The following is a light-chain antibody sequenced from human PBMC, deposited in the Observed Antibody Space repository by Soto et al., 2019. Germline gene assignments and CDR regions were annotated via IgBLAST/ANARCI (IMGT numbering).Light chain of an antibody. Sequence: QSVLTQPPSVSAAPGQKVTISCSGSSSNIENYYVSWYQQLPGTAPKLLIYDNNKRPSGIPDRFSGSKSGTSVTLDITGLQTGDEADYYCGTFDSSLRDGVFGTGTKVTVL. V-gene: IGLV1-51*01. CDR1: SSNIENYY. CDR2: DNN. CDR3: GTFDSSLRDGV. J-gene: IGLJ1*01.